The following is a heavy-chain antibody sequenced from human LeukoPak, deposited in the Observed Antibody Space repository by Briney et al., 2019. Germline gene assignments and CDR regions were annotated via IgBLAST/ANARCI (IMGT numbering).Heavy chain of an antibody. J-gene: IGHJ4*02. CDR2: VSYDGSIK. Sequence: GGSLRLSCAASGFTFKNYVIHWVRQAPGKGLEWVAVVSYDGSIKYYADSVKGRFTISRDNSKNTLYLQMSSLRAEDTAVYYCAREGYYGSATPSFYFDFWGQGTLVTVSS. CDR3: AREGYYGSATPSFYFDF. CDR1: GFTFKNYV. V-gene: IGHV3-30*03. D-gene: IGHD3-10*01.